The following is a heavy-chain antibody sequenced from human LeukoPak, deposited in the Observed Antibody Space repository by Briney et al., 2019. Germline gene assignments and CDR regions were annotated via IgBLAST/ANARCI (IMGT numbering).Heavy chain of an antibody. CDR2: TRYRSTWNT. J-gene: IGHJ4*02. D-gene: IGHD7-27*01. CDR1: GDSVSSKGVS. CDR3: VRDFNWAFDY. V-gene: IGHV6-1*01. Sequence: SQTLSLTCAISGDSVSSKGVSWNWIRQSPSRGLEYLGRTRYRSTWNTFYSSSVQGRVTINADTSRNQVSLRLNSVTPEDTALYYCVRDFNWAFDYWGQGTLVTVSS.